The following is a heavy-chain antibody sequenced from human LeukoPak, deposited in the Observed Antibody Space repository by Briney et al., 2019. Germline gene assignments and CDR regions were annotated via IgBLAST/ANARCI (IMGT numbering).Heavy chain of an antibody. V-gene: IGHV3-33*06. Sequence: QPGRSLRLSCAASGFTFSSYGMHWVRQAPGKGLEWGAVIWYDGSNKYYADSGKGRFTISRDNSTNTLYLQMNSLRAEDTAVYYCAKDSGLSSSTWFDPWGQGTLVTVSS. CDR1: GFTFSSYG. CDR2: IWYDGSNK. J-gene: IGHJ5*02. D-gene: IGHD6-6*01. CDR3: AKDSGLSSSTWFDP.